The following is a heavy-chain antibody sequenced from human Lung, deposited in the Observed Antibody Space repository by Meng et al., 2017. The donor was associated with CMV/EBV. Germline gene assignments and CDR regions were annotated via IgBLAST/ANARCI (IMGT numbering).Heavy chain of an antibody. Sequence: SXAASGFTFSNYEMHWVRQAPGKGLKWVAYISLSEATVHYADSVKGRFTISRDNAKNFLYLQMNSLRAEDTAVYYCARMYSGSRPFDAWGQGTLVXVSS. J-gene: IGHJ4*02. CDR2: ISLSEATV. V-gene: IGHV3-48*03. CDR3: ARMYSGSRPFDA. D-gene: IGHD3-10*01. CDR1: GFTFSNYE.